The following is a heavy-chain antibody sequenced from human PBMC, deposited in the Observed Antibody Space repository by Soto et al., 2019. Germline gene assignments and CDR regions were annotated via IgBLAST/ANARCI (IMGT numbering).Heavy chain of an antibody. CDR1: GYTFTSYG. V-gene: IGHV1-18*01. Sequence: ASVKVSCKASGYTFTSYGISWVRQAPGQGLEWMGWISAYNGNTDYVQELQGRVTMTTDTSTTTAYMELRSLRSDDTAVYYCAIMVVVAATDGYYYYGMDVWGQGTTVTVSS. D-gene: IGHD2-15*01. CDR3: AIMVVVAATDGYYYYGMDV. CDR2: ISAYNGNT. J-gene: IGHJ6*02.